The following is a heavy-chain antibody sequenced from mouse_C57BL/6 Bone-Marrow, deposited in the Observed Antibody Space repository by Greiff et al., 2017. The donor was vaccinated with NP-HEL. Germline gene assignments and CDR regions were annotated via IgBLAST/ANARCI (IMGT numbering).Heavy chain of an antibody. J-gene: IGHJ3*01. CDR1: GFSLTSYA. D-gene: IGHD2-5*01. CDR3: AGLYSNSPWFAY. CDR2: IWTGGGT. V-gene: IGHV2-9-1*01. Sequence: QVQLKQSGPGLVAPSQSLSITCTVSGFSLTSYAISWVRQPPGKGLAWLGVIWTGGGTNYNSALKSRLSISKGNSKSQVFLKMTSLHTDDTAWYYSAGLYSNSPWFAYWGHGTLVTVSA.